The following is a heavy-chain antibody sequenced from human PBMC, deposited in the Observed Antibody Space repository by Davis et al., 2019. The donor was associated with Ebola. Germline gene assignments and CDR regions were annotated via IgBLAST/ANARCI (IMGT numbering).Heavy chain of an antibody. V-gene: IGHV3-23*01. CDR1: GFTIDDSA. D-gene: IGHD6-19*01. CDR3: AKAYGIAVAGTNRVFDY. Sequence: GESLKISCVASGFTIDDSAMHWVRLGSGTGLEWVSGISDSGGDTFYADSVKGRFTVSRDNSKNTLYLQMNSLRAEDTAVYYCAKAYGIAVAGTNRVFDYWGQGTLVTVSS. CDR2: ISDSGGDT. J-gene: IGHJ4*02.